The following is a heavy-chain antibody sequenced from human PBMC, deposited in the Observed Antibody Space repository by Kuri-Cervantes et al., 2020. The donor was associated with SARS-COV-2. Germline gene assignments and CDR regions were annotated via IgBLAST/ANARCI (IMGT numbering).Heavy chain of an antibody. CDR2: ISYDGSNK. CDR1: GFTFSSYG. J-gene: IGHJ4*02. D-gene: IGHD3-10*01. Sequence: GGSLRLSCAASGFTFSSYGMHWIRQAPGKGLEWVAVISYDGSNKYYADSVKGRFTISRDNSKNTLYLQMNSLRAEDTAVYYCARDRDYYGSGSWNYWGQGTLVTVSS. CDR3: ARDRDYYGSGSWNY. V-gene: IGHV3-30*03.